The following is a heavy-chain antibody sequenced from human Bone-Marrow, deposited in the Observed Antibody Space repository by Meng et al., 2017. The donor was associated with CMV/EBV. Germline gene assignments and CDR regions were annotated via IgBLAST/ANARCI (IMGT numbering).Heavy chain of an antibody. CDR1: GGATRSDY. V-gene: IGHV4-4*07. J-gene: IGHJ2*01. CDR2: IYTSGST. Sequence: VSAHALVTRSKTLSLCCTVSGGATRSDYSSWIRQPAGNGLEWIGRIYTSGSTNYNPSLKSRVTLSVDTSKNQFSLKLSSVTAADTAVYYCARDLDSSGYFYWYFDLWGRGTLVTVSS. CDR3: ARDLDSSGYFYWYFDL. D-gene: IGHD3-22*01.